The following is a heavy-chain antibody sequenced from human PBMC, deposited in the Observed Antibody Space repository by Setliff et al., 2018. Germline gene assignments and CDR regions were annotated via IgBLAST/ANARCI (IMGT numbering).Heavy chain of an antibody. Sequence: PSETLSLTCTVSGGSISSHYWSWIRQPPGKGLEWIGSIHYSGSTNYNPSLKSRVTISVDTSKNQFSLKLSSVTAADTAVYYCARSSVRYSTDWGQGTLVTVSS. CDR2: IHYSGST. D-gene: IGHD6-13*01. CDR3: ARSSVRYSTD. V-gene: IGHV4-59*11. CDR1: GGSISSHY. J-gene: IGHJ4*02.